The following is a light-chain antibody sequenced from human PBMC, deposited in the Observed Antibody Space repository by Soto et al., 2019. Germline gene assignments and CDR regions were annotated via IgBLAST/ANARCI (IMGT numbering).Light chain of an antibody. CDR1: QSVSSY. Sequence: EIVLTQSPAILSLSPGERATLSCRASQSVSSYLAWYQQKPGQAPRLLIYDASNRATGIPARFSGSGSGTDFTLTISSLEPEDFAVYYCQQRSNWPPITFGQGTRL. V-gene: IGKV3-11*01. CDR3: QQRSNWPPIT. J-gene: IGKJ5*01. CDR2: DAS.